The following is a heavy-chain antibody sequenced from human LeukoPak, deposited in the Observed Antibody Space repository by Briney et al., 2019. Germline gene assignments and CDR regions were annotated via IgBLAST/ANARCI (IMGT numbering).Heavy chain of an antibody. CDR1: GGSISSHY. Sequence: SETLSLTCTVSGGSISSHYWSWIRQPPGKGLGGIGYIYYRGSTNYNPSLKNRVTLSVDTSKTQSSLKLSSVPAADTAVYYCAREVLLWFGELRAMDVWGKGTTVTVSS. D-gene: IGHD3-10*01. V-gene: IGHV4-59*11. CDR2: IYYRGST. CDR3: AREVLLWFGELRAMDV. J-gene: IGHJ6*04.